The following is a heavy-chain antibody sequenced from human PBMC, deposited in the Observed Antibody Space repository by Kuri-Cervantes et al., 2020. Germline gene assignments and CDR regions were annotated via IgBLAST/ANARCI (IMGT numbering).Heavy chain of an antibody. V-gene: IGHV3-7*03. CDR1: GFNFNNYW. D-gene: IGHD4-17*01. J-gene: IGHJ3*02. CDR3: GKDSRGSTVRAFDI. CDR2: IKEDGSEK. Sequence: GESLRISCVVSGFNFNNYWMTWVRQAPGKGLEWVANIKEDGSEKYYVDSVKGRFTISRDNAKNSLYLQMNSLRAEDTALYYCGKDSRGSTVRAFDIWGQGTMVTVSS.